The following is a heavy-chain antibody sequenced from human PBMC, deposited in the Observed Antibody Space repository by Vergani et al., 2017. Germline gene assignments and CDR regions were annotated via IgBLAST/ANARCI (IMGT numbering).Heavy chain of an antibody. Sequence: EVQLVESGGGLVQRGGSLRLSCAASGFTFSSSSMNWVRQAPGKGLEWVSYISSSISPIYYADSVQGRFTISRDNAKNSLYLQMNSLRAEDTAVYYCVKDHMGASVVGTNHNDYWGQGTLVTVSS. CDR2: ISSSISPI. J-gene: IGHJ4*02. V-gene: IGHV3-48*01. CDR3: VKDHMGASVVGTNHNDY. CDR1: GFTFSSSS. D-gene: IGHD1-26*01.